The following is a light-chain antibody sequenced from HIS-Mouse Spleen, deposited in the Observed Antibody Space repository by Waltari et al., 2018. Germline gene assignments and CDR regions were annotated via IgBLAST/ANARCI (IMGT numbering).Light chain of an antibody. V-gene: IGLV2-23*01. Sequence: QSALTQPASVSGSPGQSITIPCTGTSSDVGGYNLVSWYQQHPGKAPKLMIYEGSKRPSGVSNRFSGSKSGNTASLTISGLQAEDEADYYCCSYAGSSTWVFGGVTKLTVL. J-gene: IGLJ3*02. CDR1: SSDVGGYNL. CDR2: EGS. CDR3: CSYAGSSTWV.